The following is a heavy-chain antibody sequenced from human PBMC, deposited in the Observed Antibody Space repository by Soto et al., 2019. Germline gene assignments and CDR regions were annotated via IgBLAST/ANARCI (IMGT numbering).Heavy chain of an antibody. V-gene: IGHV1-18*01. J-gene: IGHJ4*02. CDR3: ARGGIPSYYDFWSGYYTPGLYYFDY. CDR1: RYTITSYA. Sequence: ASVKVSCKASRYTITSYASSCVRQAPGQGLQWMGWISAYNGNTNYAQKLQGRVTMTTDTSTSTAYMELRSLRSDATAVYYCARGGIPSYYDFWSGYYTPGLYYFDYWGQGTLVTVSS. CDR2: ISAYNGNT. D-gene: IGHD3-3*01.